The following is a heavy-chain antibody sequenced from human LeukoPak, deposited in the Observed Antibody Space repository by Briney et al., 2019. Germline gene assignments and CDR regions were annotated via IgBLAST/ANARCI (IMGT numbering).Heavy chain of an antibody. CDR1: GFNFSGYY. CDR3: ATPKDYGDYTLDY. V-gene: IGHV1-46*01. J-gene: IGHJ4*02. CDR2: INPSGAST. D-gene: IGHD4-17*01. Sequence: ASVKVSCKASGFNFSGYYMHWVRQAPGQGLEWMGIINPSGASTIYAQKFQGRVTMTEDTSTDTAYMELSSLRSEDTAVYYCATPKDYGDYTLDYWGQGTLVTVSS.